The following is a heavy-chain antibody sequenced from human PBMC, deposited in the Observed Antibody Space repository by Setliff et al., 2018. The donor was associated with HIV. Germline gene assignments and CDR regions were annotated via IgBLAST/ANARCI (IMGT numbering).Heavy chain of an antibody. CDR3: ARDFRYDTSGSLTGYGLDV. Sequence: SETLSLTCTVSGVSITSYYWSWVRQVPGKGLEWIGNTYYGGSTDYSKYNPSVKSRATRSVDIYRKQLSLNLRSVTAADTAVYYCARDFRYDTSGSLTGYGLDVCGQGTTVTVSS. CDR2: TYYGGSTDYS. J-gene: IGHJ6*02. D-gene: IGHD3-22*01. CDR1: GVSITSYY. V-gene: IGHV4-59*01.